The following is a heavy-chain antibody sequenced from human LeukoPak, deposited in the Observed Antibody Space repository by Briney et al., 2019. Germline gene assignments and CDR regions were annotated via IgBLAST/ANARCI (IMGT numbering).Heavy chain of an antibody. J-gene: IGHJ4*02. CDR1: GFTFSSYA. CDR3: AKDAGYSYGSYYFDY. Sequence: GGSLRLSCAASGFTFSSYAMSWVRQAPGKGLEWVSAISGSGGSTYCADSVKGRFTISRDNSKNTLYLQMNSLRAEDTAVYYCAKDAGYSYGSYYFDYWGQGTLVTVSS. CDR2: ISGSGGST. V-gene: IGHV3-23*01. D-gene: IGHD5-18*01.